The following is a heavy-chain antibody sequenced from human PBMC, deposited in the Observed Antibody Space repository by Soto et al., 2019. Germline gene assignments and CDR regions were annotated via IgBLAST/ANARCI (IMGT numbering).Heavy chain of an antibody. V-gene: IGHV3-30-3*01. CDR2: ISYDGSNK. Sequence: GSLRLSCAASGFSFNNFAMHWVRQAPGKGLQWVAIISYDGSNKYYADSVKGRFTISRDNSENTLYLLMNSLRAEDTAVYYCARDHRGDYYETSGYYPGSWGQGAQVTVSS. CDR3: ARDHRGDYYETSGYYPGS. J-gene: IGHJ5*02. CDR1: GFSFNNFA. D-gene: IGHD3-22*01.